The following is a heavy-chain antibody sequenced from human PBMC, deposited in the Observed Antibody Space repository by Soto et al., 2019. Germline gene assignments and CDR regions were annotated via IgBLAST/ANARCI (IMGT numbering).Heavy chain of an antibody. CDR2: LNAGNDNT. D-gene: IGHD4-17*01. CDR3: ARVRATTVVTRGHWFDP. CDR1: GYTFTTYV. Sequence: ASVKVSCKASGYTFTTYVMHWVRQAPGQSLEWMGWLNAGNDNTEYSQKFQGRVTMTRDTSTSTAYMELRSLRSDDTAVYYCARVRATTVVTRGHWFDPWGQGTLVTVSS. V-gene: IGHV1-3*01. J-gene: IGHJ5*02.